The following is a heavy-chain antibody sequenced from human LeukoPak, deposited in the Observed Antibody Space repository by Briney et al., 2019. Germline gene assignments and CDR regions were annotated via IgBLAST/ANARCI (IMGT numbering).Heavy chain of an antibody. CDR2: IYHSGNT. J-gene: IGHJ1*01. CDR1: GYSLTRGYY. Sequence: SETLSLTCTVSGYSLTRGYYWGWIRQPPGKGLEWIGSIYHSGNTYYNPSLKSRVTISVDTSKNQFSLKLRSVTAADTAVYYCASEVVTSIEYFQHWGQGTLVTVSS. V-gene: IGHV4-38-2*02. D-gene: IGHD2-21*02. CDR3: ASEVVTSIEYFQH.